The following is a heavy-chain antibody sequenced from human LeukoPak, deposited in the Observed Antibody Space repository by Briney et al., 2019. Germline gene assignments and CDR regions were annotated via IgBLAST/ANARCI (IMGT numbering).Heavy chain of an antibody. CDR2: FSYSGNT. J-gene: IGHJ3*02. D-gene: IGHD3-10*01. CDR3: ARRGPVLNTISNAFDI. CDR1: GGSITWSSDY. V-gene: IGHV4-39*01. Sequence: SETLSLTCHVSGGSITWSSDYGGWIRQPPGKGLEWIGSFSYSGNTFYNPSLRSRVTISADTSKNYFSLKLSSVTAADTAVYYCARRGPVLNTISNAFDIWGQGTVVIVSS.